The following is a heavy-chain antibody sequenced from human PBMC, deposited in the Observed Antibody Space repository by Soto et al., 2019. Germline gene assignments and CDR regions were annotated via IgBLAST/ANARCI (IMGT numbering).Heavy chain of an antibody. V-gene: IGHV1-69*13. Sequence: SVKVSCKASGGTFSSYAISWVRQAPGQGLEWMGGIIPIFGTANYAQKFQGRVTITADESTSTAYMELRSLRSDDTAVYYCARDTLGASGYYYGMDVWGQGTTVTVSS. CDR1: GGTFSSYA. CDR2: IIPIFGTA. J-gene: IGHJ6*02. CDR3: ARDTLGASGYYYGMDV. D-gene: IGHD1-26*01.